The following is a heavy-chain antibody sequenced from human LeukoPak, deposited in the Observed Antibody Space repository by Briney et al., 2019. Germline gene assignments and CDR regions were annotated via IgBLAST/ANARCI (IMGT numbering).Heavy chain of an antibody. J-gene: IGHJ4*02. CDR3: AKILDSTGYYYYFDY. V-gene: IGHV3-23*01. Sequence: PGGSLRLSCAASGFTFSSYAMSWVRQAPGKGLEWVSAISGSGGSTYYADSVKGRFTISRDKFKNTLFLQMNSLRAEDTAIYYCAKILDSTGYYYYFDYWGQGTLVTVST. CDR1: GFTFSSYA. CDR2: ISGSGGST. D-gene: IGHD3-22*01.